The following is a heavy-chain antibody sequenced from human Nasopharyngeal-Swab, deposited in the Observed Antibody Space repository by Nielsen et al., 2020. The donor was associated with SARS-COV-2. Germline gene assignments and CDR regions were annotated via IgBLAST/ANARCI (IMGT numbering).Heavy chain of an antibody. V-gene: IGHV4-61*01. CDR1: GGSVRSGSYY. CDR3: ARTGVDSGYGSDY. D-gene: IGHD5-12*01. J-gene: IGHJ4*02. Sequence: SETLSLTCTVSGGSVRSGSYYWSWIRQPPGKGLEWIGYIYYSGSTNYNPSLKSRVTISVDTSKNQFSLKLSSVTAADTAVYYCARTGVDSGYGSDYWGQGTLVTVSS. CDR2: IYYSGST.